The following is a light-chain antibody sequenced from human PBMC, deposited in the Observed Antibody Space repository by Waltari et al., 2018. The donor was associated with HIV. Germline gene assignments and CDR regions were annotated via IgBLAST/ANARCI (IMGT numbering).Light chain of an antibody. J-gene: IGKJ1*01. Sequence: EIVLTQSPVTLSLSPGERATLSCRASQSVSSYLAWYQQKPGQAPRLLIYDASNRATGIPARFSGSGSGTDFTLTISSLEPEDFAVYYCQQRSNWSGTFGQGTKVEIK. CDR2: DAS. CDR3: QQRSNWSGT. CDR1: QSVSSY. V-gene: IGKV3-11*01.